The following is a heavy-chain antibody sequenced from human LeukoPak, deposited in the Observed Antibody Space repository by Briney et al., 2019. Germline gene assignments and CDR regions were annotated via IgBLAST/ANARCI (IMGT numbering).Heavy chain of an antibody. CDR3: ARSLPFEWLLNPYYYYYYMDV. J-gene: IGHJ6*03. D-gene: IGHD3-3*01. CDR2: IIPIFGTA. V-gene: IGHV1-69*01. CDR1: GGTFSSYA. Sequence: SVKVSCKASGGTFSSYAISWVRQAPGQGLEWMGGIIPIFGTANYAQKFQGRVTITADESTSTAYMELSSLRSEDTAVYYCARSLPFEWLLNPYYYYYYMDVWGKGTTVTVSS.